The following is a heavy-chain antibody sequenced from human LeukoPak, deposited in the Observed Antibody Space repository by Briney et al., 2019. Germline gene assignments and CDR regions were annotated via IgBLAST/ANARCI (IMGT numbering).Heavy chain of an antibody. D-gene: IGHD6-19*01. Sequence: PSETLSLTCTVSGGSISSYYRSWIRQPPGKGLEWIGNIYYSGSTNYNLSLKSRVTISVDTSKNQFSLKLSSVTAADTAVYYCARGHSSGWRYYYYGMDVWGQGTTVTVSS. V-gene: IGHV4-59*01. CDR3: ARGHSSGWRYYYYGMDV. CDR1: GGSISSYY. J-gene: IGHJ6*02. CDR2: IYYSGST.